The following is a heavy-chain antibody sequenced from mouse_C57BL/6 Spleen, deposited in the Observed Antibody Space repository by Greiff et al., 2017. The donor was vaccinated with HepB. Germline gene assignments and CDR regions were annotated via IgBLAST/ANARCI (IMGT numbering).Heavy chain of an antibody. CDR3: ARWVGQGAMDY. V-gene: IGHV1-81*01. D-gene: IGHD1-1*01. J-gene: IGHJ4*01. Sequence: VQLQESGAELARPGASVKLSCKASGYTFTSYGISWVKQRTGQGLEWIGEIYPRSGNTYYNEKFKGKATLTADKSSSTAYMELRSLTSEDSAVYFWARWVGQGAMDYWGQGTSVTVSS. CDR1: GYTFTSYG. CDR2: IYPRSGNT.